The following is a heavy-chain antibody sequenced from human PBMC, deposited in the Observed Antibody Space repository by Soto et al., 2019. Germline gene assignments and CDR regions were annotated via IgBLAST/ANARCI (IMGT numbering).Heavy chain of an antibody. CDR1: GGSISSYY. J-gene: IGHJ2*01. D-gene: IGHD2-2*02. CDR3: ARLYHFDL. V-gene: IGHV4-59*01. CDR2: IYYSGST. Sequence: QVQLQESGPGLVKPSETLSLTCTVSGGSISSYYWSWIRQPPGKGLEWIGYIYYSGSTNYNPSLKSRVTISVDTSKNQFSLKLSSVTATDTAVYYCARLYHFDLWGRGTLVTVSS.